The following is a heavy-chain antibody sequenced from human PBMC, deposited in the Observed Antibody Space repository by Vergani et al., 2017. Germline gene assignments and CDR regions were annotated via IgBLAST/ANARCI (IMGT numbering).Heavy chain of an antibody. D-gene: IGHD2-21*01. J-gene: IGHJ4*02. CDR3: ARHISVVRPSSMTAFDY. CDR2: VFYGGRT. Sequence: QMQLQESGPGLVKPSETLSLSCTVSGDSISTSSYDWGWIRQPPGKTLEWIGTVFYGGRTSYNPSLKSRVPLSLDTSKKQISLHLTSVTAADTSVYYCARHISVVRPSSMTAFDYWGQGTLVTVSS. CDR1: GDSISTSSYD. V-gene: IGHV4-39*01.